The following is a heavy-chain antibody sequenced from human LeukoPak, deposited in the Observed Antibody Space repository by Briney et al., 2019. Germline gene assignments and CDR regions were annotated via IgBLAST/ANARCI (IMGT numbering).Heavy chain of an antibody. CDR3: AREVGGFDY. CDR2: ISYDGSNK. J-gene: IGHJ4*02. CDR1: GFTFSSYA. V-gene: IGHV3-30-3*01. D-gene: IGHD3-16*01. Sequence: PGGSLRLSCAASGFTFSSYAMHWVSQAPGKGLEWVAVISYDGSNKYYADSVKGRFTISRDNSKNTLYLQMNSLRAEDTAVYYCAREVGGFDYWGQGTLVTVSS.